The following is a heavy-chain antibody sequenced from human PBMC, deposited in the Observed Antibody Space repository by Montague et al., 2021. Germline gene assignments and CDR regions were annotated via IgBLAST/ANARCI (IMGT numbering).Heavy chain of an antibody. CDR1: GGAISSSSCY. CDR3: ARTSKFRENESNYYYNALDV. D-gene: IGHD2-21*01. J-gene: IGHJ6*02. CDR2: IYYSGST. V-gene: IGHV4-39*01. Sequence: SETLSLTCNVSGGAISSSSCYWGWIRQPPGKGLEWIGSIYYSGSTYYSPSLKSRVTISADTSQKQSSLKLRSVTAADTAVYYCARTSKFRENESNYYYNALDVWGQGTTVTVSS.